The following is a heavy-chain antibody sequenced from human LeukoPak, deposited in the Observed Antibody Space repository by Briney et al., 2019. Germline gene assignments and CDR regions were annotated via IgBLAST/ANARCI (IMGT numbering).Heavy chain of an antibody. CDR1: GYTFTSYG. CDR2: IIPIFGTA. D-gene: IGHD2-2*02. V-gene: IGHV1-69*05. J-gene: IGHJ6*03. CDR3: ARGRDIVVVPAAIRRGYYYYYMDV. Sequence: SVKVSCKASGYTFTSYGISWVRQAPGQGLEWMGGIIPIFGTANYAQKFQGRVTITTDESTSTAYMELSSLRSEDTAVYYCARGRDIVVVPAAIRRGYYYYYMDVWGKGTTVTVSS.